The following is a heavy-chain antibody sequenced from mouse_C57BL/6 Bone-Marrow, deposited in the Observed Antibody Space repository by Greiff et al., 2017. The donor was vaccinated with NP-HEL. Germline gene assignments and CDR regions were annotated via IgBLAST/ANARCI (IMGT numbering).Heavy chain of an antibody. V-gene: IGHV5-4*01. J-gene: IGHJ3*01. CDR1: GFTFSSYA. Sequence: EVQVVESGGGLVKPGGSLKLSCAASGFTFSSYAMSWVRQTPEKRLEWVATISDGGSYTYYPDNVKGRFTISRDNAKNNLYLQMSHLKSEDTAMYYCARDTMVTTDWFAYWGQGTLVTVSA. CDR3: ARDTMVTTDWFAY. CDR2: ISDGGSYT. D-gene: IGHD2-2*01.